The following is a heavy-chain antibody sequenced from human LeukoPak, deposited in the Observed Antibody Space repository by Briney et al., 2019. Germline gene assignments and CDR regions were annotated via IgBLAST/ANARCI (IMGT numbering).Heavy chain of an antibody. V-gene: IGHV4-34*01. J-gene: IGHJ5*02. CDR3: ARGPLSVYGDYPP. Sequence: SESLSLTCAVYGESFSGYYWSWMRQPPGKGLEWIGEINHSGSTNYNPSLKSRVTISVDTSKNQFSLKLSSVTAADTAVYYCARGPLSVYGDYPPWGQGTLVTVSS. CDR1: GESFSGYY. CDR2: INHSGST. D-gene: IGHD4-17*01.